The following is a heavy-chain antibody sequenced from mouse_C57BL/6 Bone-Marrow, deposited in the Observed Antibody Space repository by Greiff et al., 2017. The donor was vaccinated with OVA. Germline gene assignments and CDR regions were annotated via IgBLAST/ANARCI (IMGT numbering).Heavy chain of an antibody. CDR1: GFTFSSYA. Sequence: EVMLVESGGGLVKPGGSLKLSCAASGFTFSSYAMSWVRQTPEKRLEWVATISDGGSYTYYPDNVKGRFTIYRDNAKNNLYLQMSHLKSEDTAMYYCARGGGPYDGYYAGAMDYWGQGTSVTVSS. CDR2: ISDGGSYT. CDR3: ARGGGPYDGYYAGAMDY. J-gene: IGHJ4*01. D-gene: IGHD2-3*01. V-gene: IGHV5-4*03.